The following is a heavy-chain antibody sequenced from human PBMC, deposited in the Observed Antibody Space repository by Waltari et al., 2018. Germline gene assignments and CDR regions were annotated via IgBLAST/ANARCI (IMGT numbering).Heavy chain of an antibody. CDR3: AGGGAGHDYIWGTHAFDI. V-gene: IGHV1-69*10. D-gene: IGHD3-16*01. CDR2: IIPIHGIT. J-gene: IGHJ3*02. CDR1: GGTLVSYA. Sequence: QVQLVQSGAEVKTPGSSVTVSCKSSGGTLVSYAFSWVRQAPGQGLEWMGGIIPIHGITYYEKIFHGRVSRPACKSPGTVYRELTSLRSEDAAMYFCAGGGAGHDYIWGTHAFDIWGQGTMVTVSS.